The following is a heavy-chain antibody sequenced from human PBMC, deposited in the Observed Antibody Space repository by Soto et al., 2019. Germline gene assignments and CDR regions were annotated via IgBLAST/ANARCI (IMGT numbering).Heavy chain of an antibody. CDR1: GGTFSSYT. CDR3: ARDRDGYNLPDY. J-gene: IGHJ4*02. CDR2: IIPILGIA. D-gene: IGHD5-12*01. Sequence: QVQLVQSGAEVKKPGSSVKVSCKASGGTFSSYTSSWVRQAPGQRLEWMGRIIPILGIANYAQKFQGRVTITADKSTSTAYMELSSLRSEDTAVYYCARDRDGYNLPDYWGQGTLVTVSS. V-gene: IGHV1-69*02.